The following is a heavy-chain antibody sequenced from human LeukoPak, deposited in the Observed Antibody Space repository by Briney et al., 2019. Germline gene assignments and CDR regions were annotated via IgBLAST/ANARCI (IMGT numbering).Heavy chain of an antibody. D-gene: IGHD3-22*01. V-gene: IGHV2-70*11. CDR3: ARSRYYYGSSGYNYYYYMDV. J-gene: IGHJ6*03. CDR2: IDWDDDK. Sequence: SGPTLVNPTQTLTLTCTFSGFSLSTSGMCVSWIRQPPGKALEWLARIDWDDDKYYSTSLKTRLTISKDTSKNQVVLTMTNMDPVDTATYYCARSRYYYGSSGYNYYYYMDVWGKGTTVTVSS. CDR1: GFSLSTSGMC.